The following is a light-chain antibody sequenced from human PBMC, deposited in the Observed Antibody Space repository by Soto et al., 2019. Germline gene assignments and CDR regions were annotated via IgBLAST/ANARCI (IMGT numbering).Light chain of an antibody. CDR2: EVR. V-gene: IGLV2-14*01. CDR1: MRDVGAYNL. J-gene: IGLJ1*01. Sequence: QSALTQPASVSGSAGQSITISCSGTMRDVGAYNLVSWYQQHPGTAPKLIIYEVRNRPSGISSRFSGSRSGNTASLTISGLQPEDEGDYYCCSLTTSHTYVFGSGTKLTVL. CDR3: CSLTTSHTYV.